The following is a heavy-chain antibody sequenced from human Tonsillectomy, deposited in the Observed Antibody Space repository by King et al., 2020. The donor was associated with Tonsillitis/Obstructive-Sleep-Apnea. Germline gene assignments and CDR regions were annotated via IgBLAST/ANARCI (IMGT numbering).Heavy chain of an antibody. CDR3: ARDKRSSGYYTALIFFDC. CDR2: IDWDDDK. D-gene: IGHD3-22*01. J-gene: IGHJ4*02. V-gene: IGHV2-70*11. Sequence: VTLQESGPALVKPTQTLTLTCSFSGFSLSTSGMCVSWIRQPPGKALEWLARIDWDDDKYYSTSLKTRLTINPDTSKNQFSLQLNSVTPEDTAVYYCARDKRSSGYYTALIFFDCWGQGTLVTVSS. CDR1: GFSLSTSGMC.